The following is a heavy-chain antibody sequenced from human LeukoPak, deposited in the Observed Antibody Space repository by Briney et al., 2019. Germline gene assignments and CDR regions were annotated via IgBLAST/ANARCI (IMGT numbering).Heavy chain of an antibody. D-gene: IGHD6-13*01. Sequence: MASETLSLTCAVYGGSFSGYYWSWIRQPPGKGLEWIGEINHSGSTNYNPSLKSRVTISVDTSKNQFSLKLSSVTAADTAVYYCARAGVAAAGLMIGSWFDPWGQGTLVTVSS. CDR2: INHSGST. CDR1: GGSFSGYY. V-gene: IGHV4-34*01. J-gene: IGHJ5*02. CDR3: ARAGVAAAGLMIGSWFDP.